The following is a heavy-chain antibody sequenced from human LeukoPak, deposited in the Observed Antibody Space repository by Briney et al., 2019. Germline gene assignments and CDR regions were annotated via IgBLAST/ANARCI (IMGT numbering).Heavy chain of an antibody. V-gene: IGHV4-34*01. CDR1: GGSFSGYY. J-gene: IGHJ6*03. Sequence: PSETLSLTCAVYGGSFSGYYWSWIRQPTGKGLEWIGEINHSGSTNYNPSLKSRVTISVDTSKNQFSLKLSSVTAADTAVYYCARGRAIVGRSSYYYYYMDVWGKGTTVTVSS. CDR2: INHSGST. CDR3: ARGRAIVGRSSYYYYYMDV. D-gene: IGHD1-26*01.